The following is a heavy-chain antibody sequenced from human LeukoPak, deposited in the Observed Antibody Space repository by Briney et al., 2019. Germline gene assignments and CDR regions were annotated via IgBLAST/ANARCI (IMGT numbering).Heavy chain of an antibody. CDR1: GGSISSSSYY. J-gene: IGHJ4*02. CDR2: IYYSGST. Sequence: PSETLSLTCTVSGGSISSSSYYWGWIRQPPGKGLEWIGYIYYSGSTYYNPSLKSRVTISVDTSKNQFSLKLSSVTAADTAVYYCARRMVRGAIRNKEYYFDYWGQGTLVTVSS. V-gene: IGHV4-39*01. D-gene: IGHD3-10*01. CDR3: ARRMVRGAIRNKEYYFDY.